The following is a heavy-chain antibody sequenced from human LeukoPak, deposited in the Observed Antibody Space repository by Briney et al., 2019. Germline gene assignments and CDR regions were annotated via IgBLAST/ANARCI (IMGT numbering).Heavy chain of an antibody. V-gene: IGHV1-8*01. CDR2: MNPNSGNT. D-gene: IGHD2-2*02. J-gene: IGHJ5*02. CDR3: ARGGFCSSTSCYNWFDP. CDR1: GYTFTSYD. Sequence: ASVKVSCKASGYTFTSYDINWVRQATGQGLEWMGWMNPNSGNTGYAQKFQGRVTMTRDTSTSTVYMELSSLRSEDTAVYYCARGGFCSSTSCYNWFDPWGQGTLVTVSS.